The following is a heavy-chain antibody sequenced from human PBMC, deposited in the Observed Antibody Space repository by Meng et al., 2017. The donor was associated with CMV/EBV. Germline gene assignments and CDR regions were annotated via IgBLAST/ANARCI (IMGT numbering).Heavy chain of an antibody. J-gene: IGHJ6*02. V-gene: IGHV4-38-2*02. D-gene: IGHD5-12*01. Sequence: SETLSLTCTVSGYSISSGYYWGWIRQPPGKGLEWIGSINHSGSTNYNPSLKSRVTISVDTSKNQFSLKLSSVTAADTAVYYCARGRGYSGYAIYYYYGMDVWGQGTTVTVSS. CDR1: GYSISSGYY. CDR3: ARGRGYSGYAIYYYYGMDV. CDR2: INHSGST.